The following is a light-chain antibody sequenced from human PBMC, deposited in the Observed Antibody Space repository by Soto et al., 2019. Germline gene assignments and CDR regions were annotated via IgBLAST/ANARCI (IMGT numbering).Light chain of an antibody. J-gene: IGKJ4*01. CDR3: QQCRNWPLT. Sequence: EIVMTQSPATLSVSQGEGATLSCKASQNVYNNLAWYQQRPGQPPRLLIYDASTRATGISARFSGSGYGTEFTLTISGLQSEDFAVYFCQQCRNWPLTFGGGTKVEIK. CDR2: DAS. V-gene: IGKV3-15*01. CDR1: QNVYNN.